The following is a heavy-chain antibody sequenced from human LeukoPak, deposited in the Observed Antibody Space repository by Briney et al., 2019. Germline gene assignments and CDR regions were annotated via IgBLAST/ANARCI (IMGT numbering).Heavy chain of an antibody. CDR2: ISAYNGNT. CDR3: ARALSDDFWSFYQDY. Sequence: GASVNVSCKASGYTFPSYGISWVRQAAGQGLDWLGWISAYNGNTNFPQKIQGRVTITTDTSTSTAYMELRSLRSDDTAVYYCARALSDDFWSFYQDYWGQGTLVTVSS. V-gene: IGHV1-18*01. J-gene: IGHJ4*02. D-gene: IGHD3-3*01. CDR1: GYTFPSYG.